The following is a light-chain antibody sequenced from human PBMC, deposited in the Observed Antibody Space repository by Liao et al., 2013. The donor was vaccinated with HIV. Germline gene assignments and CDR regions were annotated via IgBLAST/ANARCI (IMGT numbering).Light chain of an antibody. J-gene: IGLJ3*02. CDR3: QVWHSSSDLWV. V-gene: IGLV3-21*04. CDR1: NIGSKS. CDR2: YDS. Sequence: SYELTQPPSVSVAPGKTASITCGGNNIGSKSVHWYQQKPGQAPVLVIYYDSDRPSGIPERFSGSNSGNTATLSISRVEAGDEADYYCQVWHSSSDLWVFGGGTQLTVL.